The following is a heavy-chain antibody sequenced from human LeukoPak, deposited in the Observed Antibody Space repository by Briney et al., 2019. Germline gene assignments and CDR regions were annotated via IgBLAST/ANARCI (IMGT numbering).Heavy chain of an antibody. D-gene: IGHD3-22*01. J-gene: IGHJ5*02. CDR3: ARWPYYDSSGYYYSNVP. CDR2: ISAYNGNT. V-gene: IGHV1-18*01. CDR1: GYTFTSYG. Sequence: GASVKVSCKASGYTFTSYGISWVRQAPGQGLEWKGWISAYNGNTNYAQKLQGRVTMTTDTSTSTAYMELRSLRSDDTAVYYCARWPYYDSSGYYYSNVPWGQGTLVTVSS.